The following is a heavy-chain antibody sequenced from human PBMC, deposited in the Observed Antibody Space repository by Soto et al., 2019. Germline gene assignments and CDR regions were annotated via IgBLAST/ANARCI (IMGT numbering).Heavy chain of an antibody. Sequence: GGSLRLSCAASGISISIYAMSWVRQAPGKGLEWVSAISGSSESTYYAESVKGRFTISRDNSKNTLYLQMNSLRAEDTAVYYCAKLRYYDFWSASTDMDVWGQGITVTVSS. V-gene: IGHV3-23*01. D-gene: IGHD3-3*01. CDR2: ISGSSEST. CDR1: GISISIYA. J-gene: IGHJ6*02. CDR3: AKLRYYDFWSASTDMDV.